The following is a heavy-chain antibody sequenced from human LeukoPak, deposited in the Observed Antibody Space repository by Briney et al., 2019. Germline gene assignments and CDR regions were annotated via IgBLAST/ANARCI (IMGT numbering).Heavy chain of an antibody. CDR2: ISYDGRYK. CDR3: ARARLQWEVRYPRFDS. D-gene: IGHD1-26*01. V-gene: IGHV3-30*03. CDR1: GFAFSSYV. J-gene: IGHJ4*02. Sequence: GGSLRHSCCASGFAFSSYVMHSVRQAPAKGLEWVAVISYDGRYKDDGDPVKGRFTLSRDNSKSTVFLEMSSLRAEDTAVYHCARARLQWEVRYPRFDSWGQGTLVTVSS.